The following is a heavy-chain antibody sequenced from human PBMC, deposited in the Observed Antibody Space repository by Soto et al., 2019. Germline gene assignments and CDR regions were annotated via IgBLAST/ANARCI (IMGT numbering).Heavy chain of an antibody. CDR1: GFTFSSFW. J-gene: IGHJ4*02. Sequence: PGGSLRLSCAASGFTFSSFWMSWVRQAPGKGLEWVANIKQDGGDKYYVDSVRGRFTISRDNAKNSLFLQMKSLRAEDTAVYYGARVKSLAAQEWGKGTLVTVSS. V-gene: IGHV3-7*05. CDR3: ARVKSLAAQE. D-gene: IGHD6-6*01. CDR2: IKQDGGDK.